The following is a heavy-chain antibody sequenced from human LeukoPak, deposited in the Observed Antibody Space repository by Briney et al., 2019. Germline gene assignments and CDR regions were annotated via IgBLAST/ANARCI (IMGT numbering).Heavy chain of an antibody. J-gene: IGHJ4*02. CDR1: GYTFTNYG. V-gene: IGHV1-18*01. CDR3: ARDLFVVAFDY. D-gene: IGHD2-15*01. Sequence: ASVKVSCKASGYTFTNYGISWVRQAPGQGLEWMGWISAYNGNTKYAQKLQGRVTMTTDTSTSTAYMELRSLRPDDTAIYYCARDLFVVAFDYWGQGTLVTVSS. CDR2: ISAYNGNT.